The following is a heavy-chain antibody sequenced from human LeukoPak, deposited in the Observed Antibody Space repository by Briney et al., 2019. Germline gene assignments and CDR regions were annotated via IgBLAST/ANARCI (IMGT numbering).Heavy chain of an antibody. V-gene: IGHV3-15*07. D-gene: IGHD3-10*01. CDR3: TKAAFYYTSGSLDY. CDR1: GFTFINTW. CDR2: VKSKADGGTA. J-gene: IGHJ4*02. Sequence: GSLRLSCAASGFTFINTWMNWVRQAPGKGLEWVGRVKSKADGGTADYAATVKGRFTISRDDSKNTLYLQMNSLKTEDTAMYFCTKAAFYYTSGSLDYWGQGTLVTVSS.